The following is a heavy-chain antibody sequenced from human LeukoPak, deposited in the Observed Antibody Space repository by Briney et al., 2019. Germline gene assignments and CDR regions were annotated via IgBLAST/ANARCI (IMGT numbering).Heavy chain of an antibody. J-gene: IGHJ4*02. CDR3: AKSLSAGSSGYISYYFDY. Sequence: SQTLSLTCTVSGGSISSGGYYWSWIRQHPGTGLEWIGYIYYSGSTYYNPSLKSRVTISVDTSKNQFSLKLSSVTAADTAVYYCAKSLSAGSSGYISYYFDYWGQGTLVTVSS. D-gene: IGHD5-18*01. V-gene: IGHV4-31*03. CDR2: IYYSGST. CDR1: GGSISSGGYY.